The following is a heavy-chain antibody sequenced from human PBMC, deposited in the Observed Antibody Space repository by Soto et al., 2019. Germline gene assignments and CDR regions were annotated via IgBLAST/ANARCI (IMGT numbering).Heavy chain of an antibody. D-gene: IGHD6-19*01. J-gene: IGHJ4*02. CDR1: GGSISSSSYY. Sequence: SETLSLTCTVSGGSISSSSYYWGWIRQPPGKGLEWIGSIYYSGSTYYNPSLKSRVTISVDTSKNQFSLKLSSVTAADTAVYYCARVSSGWYYFDYWGQGTLVTVSS. CDR2: IYYSGST. V-gene: IGHV4-39*07. CDR3: ARVSSGWYYFDY.